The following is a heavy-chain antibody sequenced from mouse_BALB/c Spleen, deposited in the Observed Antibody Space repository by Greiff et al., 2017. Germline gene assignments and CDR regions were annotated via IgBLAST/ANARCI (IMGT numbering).Heavy chain of an antibody. V-gene: IGHV1-20*02. J-gene: IGHJ2*01. D-gene: IGHD1-1*01. CDR2: INPYNGDT. CDR1: GYSFTGYF. CDR3: ARGGITTVVVPFDY. Sequence: EVKLMESGPELVKPGASVKISCKASGYSFTGYFMNWVMQSHGKSLEWIGRINPYNGDTFYNQKFKGKATLTVDKSSSTAHMELRSLASEDSAVYYCARGGITTVVVPFDYWGQGTTLTVSS.